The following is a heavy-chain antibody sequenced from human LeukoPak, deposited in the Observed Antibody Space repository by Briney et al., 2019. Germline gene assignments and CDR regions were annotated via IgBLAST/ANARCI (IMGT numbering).Heavy chain of an antibody. V-gene: IGHV3-7*03. CDR1: GFPFSSYW. Sequence: GGSLRLSCAASGFPFSSYWMSWVRQAPGKGLEWVANIKQDGSEKYYVDSVKGRFTISRDNAKKSLSLQMSSLRAEDTAVYYCARSRVHNWFDPWGQGTLVTVSS. CDR2: IKQDGSEK. J-gene: IGHJ5*02. CDR3: ARSRVHNWFDP.